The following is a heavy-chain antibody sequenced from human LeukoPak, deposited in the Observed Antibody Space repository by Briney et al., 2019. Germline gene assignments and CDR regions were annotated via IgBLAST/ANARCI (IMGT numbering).Heavy chain of an antibody. CDR2: IIGSSTWT. CDR1: GFTFRTYG. J-gene: IGHJ2*01. V-gene: IGHV3-23*01. D-gene: IGHD7-27*01. Sequence: GGPLRLSCEASGFTFRTYGMTWVRQAPGKGLERVSGIIGSSTWTYYADSVKGRFTISRDNSKNTLHLQMNNLRAEDTAIYYCARELVSLGTGYFDLWGRGTLVTVSS. CDR3: ARELVSLGTGYFDL.